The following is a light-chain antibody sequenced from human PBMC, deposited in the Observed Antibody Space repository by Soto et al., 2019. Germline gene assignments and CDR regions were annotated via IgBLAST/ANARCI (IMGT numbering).Light chain of an antibody. Sequence: QSALTQPASVAGSPGQSITISCTGTSSDVGAYNYVSWYQQQSGKAPKLLIHEVNKRPPGVSNRFSGSKSGNTASLTISGLKVEDEADYYCCSSGGSPTYVFGTGTKVTVL. CDR2: EVN. CDR1: SSDVGAYNY. J-gene: IGLJ1*01. CDR3: CSSGGSPTYV. V-gene: IGLV2-23*02.